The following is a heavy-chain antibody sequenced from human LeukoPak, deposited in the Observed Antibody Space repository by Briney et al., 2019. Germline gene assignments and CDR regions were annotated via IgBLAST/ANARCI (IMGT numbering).Heavy chain of an antibody. D-gene: IGHD6-19*01. CDR3: AKGAGPPWFDP. J-gene: IGHJ5*02. V-gene: IGHV4-34*01. CDR2: INHSGST. Sequence: SETLSLTCAVYGGSFSGYYWSWIRQPPGKGLEWIGEINHSGSTNYNPSLKSRVTISVDTSKNQFSMKLSSVTAADTAVYYCAKGAGPPWFDPWGQGTLVTVSS. CDR1: GGSFSGYY.